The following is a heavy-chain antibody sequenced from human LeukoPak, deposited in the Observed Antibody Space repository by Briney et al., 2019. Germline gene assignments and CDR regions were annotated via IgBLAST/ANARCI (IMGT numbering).Heavy chain of an antibody. Sequence: GGSLRLSCAASGFTFSSYGMHWVRQAPGKGLEWVAVISYDGSNKYYADSVKGRFTISRDNSKNTLYLQMNSLRAEDTAVYYCARAPGVRFLEWFRRPYYYYGMDVWGQGTTVTVSS. J-gene: IGHJ6*02. V-gene: IGHV3-30*03. CDR3: ARAPGVRFLEWFRRPYYYYGMDV. CDR2: ISYDGSNK. D-gene: IGHD3-3*01. CDR1: GFTFSSYG.